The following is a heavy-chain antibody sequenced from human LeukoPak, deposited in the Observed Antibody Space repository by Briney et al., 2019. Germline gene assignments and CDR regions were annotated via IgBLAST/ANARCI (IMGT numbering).Heavy chain of an antibody. J-gene: IGHJ4*02. CDR1: GGSISSSSYY. CDR3: ARPRQGDYYFDY. D-gene: IGHD2-21*02. CDR2: IYYSGNT. Sequence: PSETLSLTCTVSGGSISSSSYYWGWIRQPPGKGLEGIGSIYYSGNTYYNPSRKSRVTISVDTSKNQFSLKLSSVAAADTAVYYCARPRQGDYYFDYWGQGTLVTVSS. V-gene: IGHV4-39*01.